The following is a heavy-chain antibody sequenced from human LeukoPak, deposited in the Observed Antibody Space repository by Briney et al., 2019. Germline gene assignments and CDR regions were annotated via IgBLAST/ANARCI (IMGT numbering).Heavy chain of an antibody. CDR3: SRGNSSYDFGFLFDY. V-gene: IGHV3-49*01. CDR1: GFTFGDYA. Sequence: GGTLRLSCTASGFTFGDYAMSWFRQAPGPGLGWEGFFRIKAYGGTTEYPASVKGRSTTSRISSKSIAYMQMTSLKTEDTAVYYCSRGNSSYDFGFLFDYWGQGTLVTVYS. D-gene: IGHD5-12*01. J-gene: IGHJ4*02. CDR2: FRIKAYGGTT.